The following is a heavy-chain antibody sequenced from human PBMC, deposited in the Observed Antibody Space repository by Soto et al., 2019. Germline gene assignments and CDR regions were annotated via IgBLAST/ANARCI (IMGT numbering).Heavy chain of an antibody. V-gene: IGHV6-1*01. CDR3: ASEGAASTDYGGNIDY. D-gene: IGHD2-15*01. Sequence: PSQTLSLTCAISGDSVCSNRAAWNWIRQSPSRGLEWLGRTYYRSKWYDDYAVSVKGRITINPDTSKNQFSLHLNSVTPEDTAVYYCASEGAASTDYGGNIDYWGPGTLVTVSS. CDR2: TYYRSKWYD. CDR1: GDSVCSNRAA. J-gene: IGHJ4*02.